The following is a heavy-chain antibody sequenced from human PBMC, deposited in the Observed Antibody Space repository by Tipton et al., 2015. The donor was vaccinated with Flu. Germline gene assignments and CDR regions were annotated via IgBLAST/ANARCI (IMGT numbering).Heavy chain of an antibody. CDR2: IYHSGST. V-gene: IGHV4-38-2*01. J-gene: IGHJ4*02. CDR3: AKVIPEIVSGLDY. Sequence: TLSLTCAVSGYSISSGYYWGWIRQPPGKGLEWIGSIYHSGSTYYNPSLKSRVTISVDTSKNQFSLKLSSVTAADTAVYYCAKVIPEIVSGLDYWGQGTVVTVSS. D-gene: IGHD5/OR15-5a*01. CDR1: GYSISSGYY.